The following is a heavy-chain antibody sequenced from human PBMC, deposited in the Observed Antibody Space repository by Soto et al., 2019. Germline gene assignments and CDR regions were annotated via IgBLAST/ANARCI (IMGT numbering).Heavy chain of an antibody. V-gene: IGHV3-15*01. CDR2: IKTKTEGETT. CDR1: GFTFTNAW. D-gene: IGHD5-18*01. J-gene: IGHJ4*02. Sequence: EVQLVESGGGLVEPGGYLRLSCAASGFTFTNAWMSWVRQAPGKGLEWVGRIKTKTEGETTDYAEPAKGRFTVTRDDSGNTLYLQMNSLKTEDTAVYYCTTLVSGYSYGDHWGQGTQVTVSS. CDR3: TTLVSGYSYGDH.